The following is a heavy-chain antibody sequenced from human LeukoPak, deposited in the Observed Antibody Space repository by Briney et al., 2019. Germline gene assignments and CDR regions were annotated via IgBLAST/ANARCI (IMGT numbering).Heavy chain of an antibody. V-gene: IGHV1-2*02. CDR3: ARDRIGARQGYYYYYGMDV. D-gene: IGHD6-6*01. Sequence: GASVKVSCKASGYTFTGYYMHWVRQAPGQGLKWMGWINPNSGGTNYAQKFQGRVTMTRDTSISTAYMELSRLRSDDTAVYYCARDRIGARQGYYYYYGMDVWGQGTTVTVSS. J-gene: IGHJ6*02. CDR1: GYTFTGYY. CDR2: INPNSGGT.